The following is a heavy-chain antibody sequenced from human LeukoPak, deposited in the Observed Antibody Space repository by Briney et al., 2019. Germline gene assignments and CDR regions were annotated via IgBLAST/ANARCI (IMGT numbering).Heavy chain of an antibody. V-gene: IGHV4-59*08. Sequence: NTSETLSLTCTVSGGSISSYYWSWIRQPPGKGLEWIGYIYYSGSTNYNPSLKSRVTISVDTSKNQFSLKLSSVTAADTAVYYCARHVAGRLRYFDYWGQGTLVTVSS. CDR2: IYYSGST. J-gene: IGHJ4*02. CDR1: GGSISSYY. D-gene: IGHD5-12*01. CDR3: ARHVAGRLRYFDY.